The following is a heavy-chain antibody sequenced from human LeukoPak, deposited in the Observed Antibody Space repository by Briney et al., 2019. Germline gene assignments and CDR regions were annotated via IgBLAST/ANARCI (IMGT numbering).Heavy chain of an antibody. Sequence: ASVKVSCKVSGYTFTELSMHWVRQAPGKGLEWMGGFDPEDGETIYAQKFQGRVTMTEDTSTDTAYMELSSLRSEDTAVYYCASLRKSGSYYNWFDPWGQGTLVTVSS. D-gene: IGHD1-26*01. V-gene: IGHV1-24*01. CDR2: FDPEDGET. CDR1: GYTFTELS. CDR3: ASLRKSGSYYNWFDP. J-gene: IGHJ5*02.